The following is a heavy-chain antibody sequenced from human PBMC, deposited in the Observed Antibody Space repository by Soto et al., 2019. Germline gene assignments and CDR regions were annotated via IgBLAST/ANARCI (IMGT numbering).Heavy chain of an antibody. CDR3: AKIFPDYYGSGSYSCLDY. V-gene: IGHV3-23*01. D-gene: IGHD3-10*01. Sequence: GGSLRLSCAASGFTFSSYAMSWVRQAPGKGLEWVSAISGSGGSTYYADSVKGRFTISRDNSKNTLYLQMNSLRAEDTAVYYCAKIFPDYYGSGSYSCLDYWGQGTLVTVSS. CDR2: ISGSGGST. J-gene: IGHJ4*02. CDR1: GFTFSSYA.